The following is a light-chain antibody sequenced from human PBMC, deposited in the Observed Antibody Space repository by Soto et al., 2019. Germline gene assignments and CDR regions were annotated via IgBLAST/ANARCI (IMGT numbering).Light chain of an antibody. CDR3: LLSYNGPYV. Sequence: QPLVTQAPSLTVSPGGTVTFPCGSSTGAVTNGHYPYWFQQKPGQAPRTLTYDTTNRHSWTPARFSGSLLGGKAALTLSGAQPEDEAEYYCLLSYNGPYVFGTGTKVTVL. CDR1: TGAVTNGHY. V-gene: IGLV7-46*01. J-gene: IGLJ1*01. CDR2: DTT.